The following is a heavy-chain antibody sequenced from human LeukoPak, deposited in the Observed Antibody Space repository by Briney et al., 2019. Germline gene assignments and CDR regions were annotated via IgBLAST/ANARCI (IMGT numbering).Heavy chain of an antibody. D-gene: IGHD4-23*01. CDR3: ARDHGGNPYYFDY. CDR1: GGSISSCY. V-gene: IGHV4-59*01. Sequence: PSETLSLTCTVSGGSISSCYWSWIRQPPGKGLEWIGYIYYSGSTNYNPSLKSRVTISVDTSKNQFSLKLSSVTAADTAVYYCARDHGGNPYYFDYWGQGTLVTVSS. CDR2: IYYSGST. J-gene: IGHJ4*02.